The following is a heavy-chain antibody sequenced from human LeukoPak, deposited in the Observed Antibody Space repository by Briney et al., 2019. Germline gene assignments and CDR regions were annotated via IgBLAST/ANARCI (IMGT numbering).Heavy chain of an antibody. J-gene: IGHJ4*02. CDR3: AKGHANVYSSSSNFDY. CDR1: GFTFSSYA. CDR2: ISGSGGST. V-gene: IGHV3-23*01. Sequence: GGSLRLSCAASGFTFSSYAMSWVRQAPGKGLEWVSAISGSGGSTYYADSVKGRFTISRDNSKNTLYLQMNSLRAEDTAVYYCAKGHANVYSSSSNFDYWGQGTLVTVSS. D-gene: IGHD6-6*01.